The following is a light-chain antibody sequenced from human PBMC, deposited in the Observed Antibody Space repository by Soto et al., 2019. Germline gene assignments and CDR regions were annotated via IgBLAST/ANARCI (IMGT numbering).Light chain of an antibody. CDR2: DTN. CDR3: GTWDTRLSVVV. V-gene: IGLV1-51*01. CDR1: GSNIGKND. J-gene: IGLJ2*01. Sequence: SGSNIGKNDVSWYLQLPGAAPKLLIYDTNKRPSGIPDRFSGSKSGTSATLGITGLQTGDEVDYFCGTWDTRLSVVVFGGGTKVTVL.